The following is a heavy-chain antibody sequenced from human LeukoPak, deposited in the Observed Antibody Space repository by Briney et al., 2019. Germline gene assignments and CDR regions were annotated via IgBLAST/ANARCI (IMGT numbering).Heavy chain of an antibody. CDR3: AREIRSYYYGMDV. D-gene: IGHD5-18*01. J-gene: IGHJ6*02. CDR2: IYYSGST. CDR1: GGSISSYY. Sequence: SETLSLTCTVSGGSISSYYWSWIRQPPGKGLEWIGYIYYSGSTNYNPSLKSRVTISVDTSKNQFSLKLSSVTAADTAVYYCAREIRSYYYGMDVWGQGTTVTVSS. V-gene: IGHV4-59*01.